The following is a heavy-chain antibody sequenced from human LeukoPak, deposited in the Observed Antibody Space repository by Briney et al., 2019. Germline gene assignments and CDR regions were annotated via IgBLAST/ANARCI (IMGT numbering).Heavy chain of an antibody. J-gene: IGHJ4*02. CDR3: VGGSSGYSYRFDY. CDR1: GFTFDDYA. Sequence: PGGSLRLSCAASGFTFDDYAMHWVRQAPGKGLEWVSAISGSGGSTYYADSVKGRFTISRDNSKNTLYLQMNSLRAEDTAVYYCVGGSSGYSYRFDYWGQGTLVTVSS. V-gene: IGHV3-23*01. D-gene: IGHD3-22*01. CDR2: ISGSGGST.